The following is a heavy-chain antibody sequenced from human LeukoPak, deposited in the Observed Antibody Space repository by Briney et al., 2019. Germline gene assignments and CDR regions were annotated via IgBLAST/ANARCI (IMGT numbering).Heavy chain of an antibody. V-gene: IGHV3-7*01. CDR3: ARDHEIDYDILTGYSLDY. Sequence: GGSLRLSCAASGFTFRSYEMNWVRQAPGKGLEWVANIKQDGSEKYYVDSVKGRFTISRDNAKNSLYLQMNSLRAEDTAVYYCARDHEIDYDILTGYSLDYWGQGTLVTVSS. CDR2: IKQDGSEK. CDR1: GFTFRSYE. D-gene: IGHD3-9*01. J-gene: IGHJ4*02.